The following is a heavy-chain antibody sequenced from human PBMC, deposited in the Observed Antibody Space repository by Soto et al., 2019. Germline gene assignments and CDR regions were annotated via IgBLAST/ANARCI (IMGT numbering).Heavy chain of an antibody. CDR1: GGAISSYY. V-gene: IGHV4-59*01. J-gene: IGHJ6*02. CDR3: ARVMGWNYDFWSRYRGPNYYYYGMHV. D-gene: IGHD3-3*01. CDR2: IYHSGST. Sequence: SETLSLTCTVSGGAISSYYWSWIRPPPGKGLEWIGYIYHSGSTNYNPSLKSRVTISVDTAKNQFSLKLSSVTAADTAVYYWARVMGWNYDFWSRYRGPNYYYYGMHVWGQGTSVTVSS.